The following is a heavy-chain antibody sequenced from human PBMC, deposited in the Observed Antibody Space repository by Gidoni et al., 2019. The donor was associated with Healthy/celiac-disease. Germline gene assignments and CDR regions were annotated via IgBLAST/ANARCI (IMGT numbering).Heavy chain of an antibody. CDR2: IIPIFGTA. Sequence: QVQLVQSGAEVKKPGSSVKVSCKASGGTFSSYAISWVRQAPGQGLEWMGGIIPIFGTANYAQKFQGRVTITADESTSTAYMELSSLRSEDTAVYYCARTPTIVVARYYYYYMDVWGKGTTVTVSS. D-gene: IGHD3-22*01. CDR1: GGTFSSYA. J-gene: IGHJ6*03. V-gene: IGHV1-69*01. CDR3: ARTPTIVVARYYYYYMDV.